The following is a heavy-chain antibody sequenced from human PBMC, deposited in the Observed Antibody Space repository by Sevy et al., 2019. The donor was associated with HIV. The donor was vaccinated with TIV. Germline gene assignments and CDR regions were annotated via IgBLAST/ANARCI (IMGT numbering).Heavy chain of an antibody. D-gene: IGHD1-26*01. CDR1: GFTFSSYA. Sequence: GGSLRLSCAASGFTFSSYAMHWVRQAPGKGLEWVAGISYDGSNKYYADSVKGRFTISRDNSKNTLYLQMNSLRAEDTAVYYCARAGGATKKGAFDIWGQGTMVTVSS. V-gene: IGHV3-30*04. CDR2: ISYDGSNK. CDR3: ARAGGATKKGAFDI. J-gene: IGHJ3*02.